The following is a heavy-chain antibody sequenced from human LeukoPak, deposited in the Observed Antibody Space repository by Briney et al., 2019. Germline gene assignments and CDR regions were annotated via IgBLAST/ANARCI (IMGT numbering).Heavy chain of an antibody. Sequence: ASVKVSCKASGGTFSSYAISCVRQAPGQGLEWMGGISAYNDNTNYAQKLQGRVTMTTDTSTSTAYMELRSLRSDDTAVYYCARFKMYSSSLDYWGQGTLVTVSS. CDR3: ARFKMYSSSLDY. J-gene: IGHJ4*02. CDR1: GGTFSSYA. V-gene: IGHV1-18*01. CDR2: ISAYNDNT. D-gene: IGHD6-13*01.